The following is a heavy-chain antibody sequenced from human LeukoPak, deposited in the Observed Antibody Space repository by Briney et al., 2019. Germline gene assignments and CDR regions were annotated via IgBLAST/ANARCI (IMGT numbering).Heavy chain of an antibody. CDR1: GGSFSGYY. J-gene: IGHJ4*02. V-gene: IGHV4-34*01. CDR2: INHSGST. D-gene: IGHD3-22*01. CDR3: AREGGFSITMIVAQPYCFDY. Sequence: SETLSLTCAVYGGSFSGYYWSWIRQPPGKGLEWIGEINHSGSTNYNPSLKSRVTISVDTSKNQFSLKLSSVTAADTAVYYCAREGGFSITMIVAQPYCFDYWGQGTLVTVSS.